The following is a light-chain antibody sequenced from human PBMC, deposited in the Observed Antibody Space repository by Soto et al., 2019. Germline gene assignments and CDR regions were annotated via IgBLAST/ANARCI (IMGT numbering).Light chain of an antibody. J-gene: IGLJ2*01. CDR1: SSDVGKYKF. CDR2: EAI. V-gene: IGLV2-23*01. Sequence: QSALTQPASVSGSPGQSISISCTGTSSDVGKYKFVSWYQQHPGKAPKLIIYEAIKRPSGVSNRFSGSKSGNTASLTISGLQAEDEAEYYCCSHAGSGTLVFGGGTQLTVL. CDR3: CSHAGSGTLV.